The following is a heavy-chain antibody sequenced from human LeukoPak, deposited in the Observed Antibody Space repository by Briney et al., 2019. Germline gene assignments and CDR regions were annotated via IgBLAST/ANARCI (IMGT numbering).Heavy chain of an antibody. D-gene: IGHD4-23*01. CDR3: AKDRVPVYGGNTADY. Sequence: GGSLRLSCAASGFTFSSYGMHWVHQAPGKGLEWVAFIRYDGSNKYYADSVKGRFTISRDNSKNPLYLQMNSLRAEDTAVYYCAKDRVPVYGGNTADYWGQGTLVTVSS. V-gene: IGHV3-30*02. J-gene: IGHJ4*02. CDR1: GFTFSSYG. CDR2: IRYDGSNK.